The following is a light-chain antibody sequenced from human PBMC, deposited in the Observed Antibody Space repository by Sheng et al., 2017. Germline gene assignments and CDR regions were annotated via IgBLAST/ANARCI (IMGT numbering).Light chain of an antibody. CDR1: QYISGSY. CDR3: QQYEHSPA. J-gene: IGKJ1*01. V-gene: IGKV3-20*01. Sequence: EIVLTQSPGTMSLFPGERATLSCRASQYISGSYLSWYQQRPGQAPRLRHSMLHTAGPLASQTGSVAVGLGQTSLSPSVDCSLKILLVYYCQQYEHSPAFGQGTKVEIK. CDR2: LHT.